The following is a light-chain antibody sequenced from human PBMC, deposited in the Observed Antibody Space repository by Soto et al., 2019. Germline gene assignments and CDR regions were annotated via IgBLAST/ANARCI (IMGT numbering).Light chain of an antibody. CDR3: LLSYDATNVV. J-gene: IGLJ2*01. CDR2: DTS. Sequence: QAVVTQEPSRTVSPGGTVTLTCGSSTGAVTNGHTPYWFQQKPGQAPRTLIYDTSNKHSWTPARFSGSLLGGKAALTLSGAQPEDEAEYYCLLSYDATNVVFGGGTKVTVL. CDR1: TGAVTNGHT. V-gene: IGLV7-46*01.